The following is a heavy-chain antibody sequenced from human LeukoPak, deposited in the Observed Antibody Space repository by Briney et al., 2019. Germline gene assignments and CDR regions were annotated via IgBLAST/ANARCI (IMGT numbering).Heavy chain of an antibody. Sequence: SVKVSCKASGGTFSSYAISWVRQSPGQGLEWMGGIIPIFGTANYAQKFQGRVTITTDESTSTAYMELSSLRAEDTAVYYCAKDRRWFGELQPLDYWGQGTLVTVSS. CDR2: IIPIFGTA. J-gene: IGHJ4*02. D-gene: IGHD3-10*01. CDR1: GGTFSSYA. CDR3: AKDRRWFGELQPLDY. V-gene: IGHV1-69*05.